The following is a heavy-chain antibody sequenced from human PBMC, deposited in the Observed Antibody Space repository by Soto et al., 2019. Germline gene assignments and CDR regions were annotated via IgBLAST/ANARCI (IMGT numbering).Heavy chain of an antibody. CDR1: GFTFSSYG. CDR2: IWYDGSNK. CDR3: AAVGYCSSTSCYDRYYYYGMDV. Sequence: PGGSLRLSCATSGFTFSSYGMHWVRQAPGKGLEWVAVIWYDGSNKYYADSVKGRFTISRDKSKNTLYLQMNSLRAEDTAVYYCAAVGYCSSTSCYDRYYYYGMDVWGQGTTVTVSS. D-gene: IGHD2-2*01. J-gene: IGHJ6*02. V-gene: IGHV3-33*01.